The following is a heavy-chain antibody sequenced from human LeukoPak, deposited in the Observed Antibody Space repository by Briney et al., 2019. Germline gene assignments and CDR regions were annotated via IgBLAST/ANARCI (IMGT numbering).Heavy chain of an antibody. CDR3: ARGASPNHAFDI. V-gene: IGHV4-4*07. CDR2: IYFSGIT. J-gene: IGHJ3*02. CDR1: GGSISYYY. Sequence: PSETLSLTCTVSGGSISYYYWSWLRQPAGKGLEWIGRIYFSGITNYNPSLASRVTVSKDTSNKQFSLTLSSVTAAGTAVYYCARGASPNHAFDIWGQGTMVTVSS.